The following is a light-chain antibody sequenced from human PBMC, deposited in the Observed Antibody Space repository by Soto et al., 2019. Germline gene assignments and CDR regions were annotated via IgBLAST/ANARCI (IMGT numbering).Light chain of an antibody. J-gene: IGLJ1*01. V-gene: IGLV2-14*01. CDR3: NSYTGTSSRYV. CDR1: SSDIGSYNY. CDR2: DVS. Sequence: QSVLPQPASVSGSPGQSITISCTGTSSDIGSYNYVSWYQQYPGKAPKLMIYDVSNRPSGVSNRFSGSKSGNTASLTISGLRTEDEADYYCNSYTGTSSRYVFGTGTKVTVL.